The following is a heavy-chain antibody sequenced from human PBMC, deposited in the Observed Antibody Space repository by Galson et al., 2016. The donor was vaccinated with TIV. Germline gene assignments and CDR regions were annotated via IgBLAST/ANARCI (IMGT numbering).Heavy chain of an antibody. J-gene: IGHJ3*02. Sequence: SLRLSCAASGFTFSDYAMSWVRQAPGKGLEWLSVISAKYDNAKYADSVKGRFTISRDNSKSTLYLQLDSLRADDTAIYYCAKDRISFIFRGAFDMWRQGTMVTVS. CDR2: ISAKYDNA. V-gene: IGHV3-23*01. CDR1: GFTFSDYA. D-gene: IGHD3-10*01. CDR3: AKDRISFIFRGAFDM.